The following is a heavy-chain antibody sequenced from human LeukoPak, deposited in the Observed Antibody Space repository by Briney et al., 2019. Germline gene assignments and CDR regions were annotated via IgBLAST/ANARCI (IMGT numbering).Heavy chain of an antibody. V-gene: IGHV4-59*01. CDR1: GGSFSGYY. CDR2: IHYSGST. Sequence: SETLSLTCAVYGGSFSGYYWSWIRQPPGKGLEWIGYIHYSGSTSYNPSLKSRVTISVDTSKNQFSLRLRSVTAADTAVYYCARYSGSYPHDAFEIWGQGTMVTVSS. J-gene: IGHJ3*02. D-gene: IGHD1-26*01. CDR3: ARYSGSYPHDAFEI.